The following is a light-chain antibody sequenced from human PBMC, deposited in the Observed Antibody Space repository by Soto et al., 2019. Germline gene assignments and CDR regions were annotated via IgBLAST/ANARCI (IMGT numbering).Light chain of an antibody. J-gene: IGKJ3*01. CDR2: GAS. CDR1: QSVSSN. Sequence: DIVMTQSPATLSVAPGERATLSCRASQSVSSNLAWYQQKPGQAPRHLVYGASTRATGIPARFSGSGYGTEFILTISSLQSEDFALYYCQQYNNWPSFTFGPGTKVDIK. V-gene: IGKV3-15*01. CDR3: QQYNNWPSFT.